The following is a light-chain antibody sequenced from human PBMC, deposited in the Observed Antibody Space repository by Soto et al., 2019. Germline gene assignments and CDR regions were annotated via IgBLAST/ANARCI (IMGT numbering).Light chain of an antibody. CDR1: QSISNSD. Sequence: VLTQSPGTLSLTPREIATLSFMASQSISNSDLAWYQQKPGQAPRLLIYGASSRAPGVPDRFRGSGSGTDFSLTISRLEHEDGVVDYCKQQGGSPITFGQGTRLDIK. J-gene: IGKJ5*01. CDR2: GAS. CDR3: KQQGGSPIT. V-gene: IGKV3-20*01.